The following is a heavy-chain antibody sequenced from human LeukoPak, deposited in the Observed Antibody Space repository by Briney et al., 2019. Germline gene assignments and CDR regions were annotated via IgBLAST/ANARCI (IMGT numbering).Heavy chain of an antibody. J-gene: IGHJ4*02. Sequence: QPGRSLRLSCAASGSTFSSYGMHWVRQAPGKGLEWVAVMWYDGSNKYYADSVKGRFTISRDNSKNTLCLQMHSLRAEDTAVYYCARDEVTTPRDWGQGTLVTVSS. CDR1: GSTFSSYG. CDR2: MWYDGSNK. CDR3: ARDEVTTPRD. D-gene: IGHD4-17*01. V-gene: IGHV3-33*01.